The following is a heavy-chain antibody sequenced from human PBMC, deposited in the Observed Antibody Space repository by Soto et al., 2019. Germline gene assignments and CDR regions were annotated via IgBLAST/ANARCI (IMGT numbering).Heavy chain of an antibody. V-gene: IGHV3-30-3*01. CDR2: ISYDGSNK. Sequence: PGGSLRLSCAASGFTFSSYAMHWVRQAPGKGLEWVAVISYDGSNKYYADSVKGRFTISRDNSKNTLYLQMNSLRAEDTAVYYCARXFSQLLYPPHYYYGMDVWGQGTTVTVSS. CDR1: GFTFSSYA. D-gene: IGHD2-2*02. J-gene: IGHJ6*02. CDR3: ARXFSQLLYPPHYYYGMDV.